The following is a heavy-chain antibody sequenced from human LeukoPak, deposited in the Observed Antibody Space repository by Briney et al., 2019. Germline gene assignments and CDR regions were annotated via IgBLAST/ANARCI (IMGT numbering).Heavy chain of an antibody. CDR2: ISSSSSYI. V-gene: IGHV3-21*04. D-gene: IGHD6-19*01. J-gene: IGHJ4*02. CDR1: GFTFSSYS. Sequence: GGSLRLSCAASGFTFSSYSMNWVRQAPGKGLEWVSSISSSSSYIYYADSVKGRFTISRDNSKNTLYLQMNSLRAEDTAVYYCARIAVAGYFDYWGQGTLVTVSS. CDR3: ARIAVAGYFDY.